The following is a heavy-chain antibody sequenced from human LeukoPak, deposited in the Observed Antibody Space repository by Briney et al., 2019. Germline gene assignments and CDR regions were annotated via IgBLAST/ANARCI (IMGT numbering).Heavy chain of an antibody. CDR3: ARLRYFDRSYGMDV. CDR2: VNPNSGNI. D-gene: IGHD3-9*01. CDR1: GYTFTSYD. Sequence: ASVKVSCKASGYTFTSYDINWVRQATGQGLEWMGWVNPNSGNIGYAQKFQGRVTMTRNTSISTAYMELSSLRSEDTAVYYCARLRYFDRSYGMDVWGQGTTVTVSS. J-gene: IGHJ6*02. V-gene: IGHV1-8*01.